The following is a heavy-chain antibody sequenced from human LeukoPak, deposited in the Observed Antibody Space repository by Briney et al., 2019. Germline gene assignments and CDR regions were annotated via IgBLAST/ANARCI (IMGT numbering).Heavy chain of an antibody. D-gene: IGHD3-3*01. Sequence: SETLSLTCAVYGGSFSGYYWSWIRQPPGKGLEWIGEIIHSGSTNYNPSLKSRVTISVDTSKNQFSLKLSSVTAADTAVYYCARGPITSADYDFWDRRQYYFDYWGQGTLVTVSS. CDR3: ARGPITSADYDFWDRRQYYFDY. CDR2: IIHSGST. CDR1: GGSFSGYY. V-gene: IGHV4-34*01. J-gene: IGHJ4*02.